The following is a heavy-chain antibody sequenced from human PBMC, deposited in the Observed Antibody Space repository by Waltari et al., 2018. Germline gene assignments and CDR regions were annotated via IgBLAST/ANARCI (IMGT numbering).Heavy chain of an antibody. CDR3: AGSYYNRRHY. D-gene: IGHD3-10*01. V-gene: IGHV4-61*09. Sequence: QVQLQESGPGLVKPSQTLSLTCTVSGGSISSGSYYWSWIRQPAGKGLEWIVYIYTSGSTNYNPSLKSRVTISVDTSKNQFSLKLSSVTAADTAVYYCAGSYYNRRHYWGQGTLVTVSS. CDR2: IYTSGST. CDR1: GGSISSGSYY. J-gene: IGHJ4*02.